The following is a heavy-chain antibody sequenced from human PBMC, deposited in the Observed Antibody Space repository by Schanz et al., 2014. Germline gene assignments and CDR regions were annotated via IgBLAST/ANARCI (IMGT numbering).Heavy chain of an antibody. CDR3: AKGRFGELSAFDI. CDR2: ISGSGGST. V-gene: IGHV3-23*01. J-gene: IGHJ3*02. Sequence: EVQLLESGGGLVEPGGSLRLSCAASGFTFSSYAMSWVRQAPGKGLEWVSAISGSGGSTYYADSVKGRFTISRDNSKNTLYLQMNSLRAEDTAVYYCAKGRFGELSAFDIRGQGTMVTVSS. D-gene: IGHD3-10*01. CDR1: GFTFSSYA.